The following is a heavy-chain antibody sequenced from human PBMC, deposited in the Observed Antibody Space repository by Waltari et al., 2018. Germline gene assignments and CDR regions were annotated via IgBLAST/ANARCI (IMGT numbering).Heavy chain of an antibody. D-gene: IGHD3-10*01. Sequence: EVQLVESGGGLVQPGGSLRLSCAASGFTFSSYSMNWVRQAPGKGLEWVSYISSSSSTIYYADSVKGRFTISRDNAKNSLYLQMNSLRAEDTAVYYCARGFQQLWFRENNWFDPWGQGTLVTVSS. J-gene: IGHJ5*02. CDR2: ISSSSSTI. V-gene: IGHV3-48*04. CDR3: ARGFQQLWFRENNWFDP. CDR1: GFTFSSYS.